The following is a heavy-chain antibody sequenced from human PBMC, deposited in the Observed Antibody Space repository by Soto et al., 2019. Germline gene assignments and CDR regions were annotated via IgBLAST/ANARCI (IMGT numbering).Heavy chain of an antibody. CDR3: ATPARDFYGPFYQHSGLDV. CDR1: GGPFRGYS. D-gene: IGHD3-16*01. J-gene: IGHJ6*02. V-gene: IGHV1-69*01. CDR2: IVPDFGAP. Sequence: QVQLVQSGPEVQKIGSSMRVSCKASGGPFRGYSLNWVRQAPGQGLEWIGGIVPDFGAPNYAQKFQGRVSITADEVTSTVYMELKGLRSDDTAVYYCATPARDFYGPFYQHSGLDVWGQGTRLTVSS.